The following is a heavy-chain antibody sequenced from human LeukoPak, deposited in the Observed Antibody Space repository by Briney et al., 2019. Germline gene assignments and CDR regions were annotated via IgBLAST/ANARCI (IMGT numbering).Heavy chain of an antibody. CDR1: GFTFINYD. V-gene: IGHV1-8*01. Sequence: ASVKVSCKASGFTFINYDINWVRQATGQGLEWMGWMNPNSGNTGYAQKFQGRVTMTRNTSISTAYMELSSLRSEDTAVYYCARGPPSPKYYDILTGYYKSLYYFDYWGQGTLVTVSS. CDR2: MNPNSGNT. CDR3: ARGPPSPKYYDILTGYYKSLYYFDY. J-gene: IGHJ4*02. D-gene: IGHD3-9*01.